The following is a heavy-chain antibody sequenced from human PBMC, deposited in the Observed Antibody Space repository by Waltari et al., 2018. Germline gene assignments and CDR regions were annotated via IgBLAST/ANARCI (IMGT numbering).Heavy chain of an antibody. CDR1: GGSITTASYY. D-gene: IGHD1-26*01. CDR2: LYYDGST. J-gene: IGHJ4*02. Sequence: LSLTCTVSGGSITTASYYWAWIRQSPGKGLEWIGYLYYDGSTYYSPSLKSRVTLSIDTSQNQFSLDLYSATASDTAVYYCARRGTYYFDYWGQGTLVTVSS. CDR3: ARRGTYYFDY. V-gene: IGHV4-39*01.